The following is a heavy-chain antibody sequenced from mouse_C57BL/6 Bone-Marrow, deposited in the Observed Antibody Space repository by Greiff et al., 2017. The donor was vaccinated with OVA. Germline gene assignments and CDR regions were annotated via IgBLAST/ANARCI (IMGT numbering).Heavy chain of an antibody. CDR1: GYTFTNYW. CDR3: ASWGGSSSAWFAY. J-gene: IGHJ3*01. D-gene: IGHD1-1*01. V-gene: IGHV1-63*01. CDR2: IYPGGGYT. Sequence: QVQLQQSGAELVRPGTSVKMSCKASGYTFTNYWIGWAKQRPGHGLEWIGDIYPGGGYTNYNEKFKGKATLTADKSSSTAYMQFSSLTSEDSAIYYCASWGGSSSAWFAYWGQGTLVTVSA.